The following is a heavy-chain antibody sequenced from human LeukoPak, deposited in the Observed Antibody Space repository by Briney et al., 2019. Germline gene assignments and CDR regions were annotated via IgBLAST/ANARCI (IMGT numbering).Heavy chain of an antibody. CDR1: GFTFSSYA. CDR2: FSGSGGST. V-gene: IGHV3-23*01. J-gene: IGHJ4*02. D-gene: IGHD2-2*01. Sequence: GGSLRLSCAASGFTFSSYAMSWVRQAPGEGREWVAAFSGSGGSTYYADSVQGRFTISRDNSKNALYLQMNSLRAEDTAVYYCAKDRVARCSSTSCYEEGPDYWGQGTLVTVSS. CDR3: AKDRVARCSSTSCYEEGPDY.